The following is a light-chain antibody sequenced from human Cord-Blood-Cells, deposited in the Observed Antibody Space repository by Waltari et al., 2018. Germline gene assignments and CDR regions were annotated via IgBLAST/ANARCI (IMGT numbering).Light chain of an antibody. CDR3: QQYYSTPFT. J-gene: IGKJ3*01. V-gene: IGKV4-1*01. Sequence: DIVMTQSPDSLAVSLGERATINCKSSQSVLYSSNNKNYLTWYQQKPGQPPTLLIYWASTRVSGVPGRFSASGSGTDFSLTISSLQAEDVAVYYCQQYYSTPFTFGPGTKVDIK. CDR1: QSVLYSSNNKNY. CDR2: WAS.